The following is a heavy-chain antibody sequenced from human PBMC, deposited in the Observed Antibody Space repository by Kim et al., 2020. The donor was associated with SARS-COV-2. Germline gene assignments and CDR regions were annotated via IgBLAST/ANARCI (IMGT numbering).Heavy chain of an antibody. CDR2: INQDGSES. V-gene: IGHV3-7*01. CDR1: GFTFSHDW. J-gene: IGHJ4*02. Sequence: GGSLRLSCAASGFTFSHDWMTWVRQAPGKGLEWVSNINQDGSESYYVDSVKGRFTISRHNAKNSLYLQMNSLRVEDTAVYYCARSVFGGNYWGQGTLV. D-gene: IGHD3-10*02. CDR3: ARSVFGGNY.